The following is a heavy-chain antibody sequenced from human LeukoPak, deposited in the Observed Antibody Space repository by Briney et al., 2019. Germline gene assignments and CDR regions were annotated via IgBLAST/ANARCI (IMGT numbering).Heavy chain of an antibody. D-gene: IGHD6-19*01. CDR1: GYVFTIYG. Sequence: ASVKVSCKASGYVFTIYGISWVRQAPGQGLEWVGWISPYNGNANYAQKLQGRVTMTTDTSTSTAYMELRSLRSDDTAVYYCARSRGYSSGWYALYYFDYWGQGTLVTVSS. V-gene: IGHV1-18*01. CDR3: ARSRGYSSGWYALYYFDY. J-gene: IGHJ4*02. CDR2: ISPYNGNA.